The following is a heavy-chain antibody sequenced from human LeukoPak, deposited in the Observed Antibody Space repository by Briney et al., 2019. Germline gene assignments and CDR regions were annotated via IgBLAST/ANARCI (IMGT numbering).Heavy chain of an antibody. CDR3: ARSWSGGTYYDFWSGYYGPSGDAFDI. Sequence: GASVKVSCKASGGTFSSYAINWVRQATGQGLEWMGWMNPNSGNTGYAQKFQGRVTITRNTSISTAYMELSSLRSEDTAVYYCARSWSGGTYYDFWSGYYGPSGDAFDIWGQGTMVTVSS. J-gene: IGHJ3*02. CDR1: GGTFSSYA. V-gene: IGHV1-8*03. D-gene: IGHD3-3*01. CDR2: MNPNSGNT.